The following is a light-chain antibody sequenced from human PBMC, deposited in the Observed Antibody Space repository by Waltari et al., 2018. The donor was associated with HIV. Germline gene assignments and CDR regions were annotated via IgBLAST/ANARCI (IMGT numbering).Light chain of an antibody. Sequence: QSSLTQPRPVSGSPGQSVTISCSGTSSDVGSYNYVSCYQQHPAKAPKVMIYDVSKRPSGVPDRCSGSKSGKTASLTISGLQAEDEADYYCCSYAGMYTWVFGGGTKLTVL. CDR1: SSDVGSYNY. V-gene: IGLV2-11*01. CDR3: CSYAGMYTWV. J-gene: IGLJ3*02. CDR2: DVS.